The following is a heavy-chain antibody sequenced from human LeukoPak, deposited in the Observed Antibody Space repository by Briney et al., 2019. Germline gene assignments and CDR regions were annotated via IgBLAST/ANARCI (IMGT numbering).Heavy chain of an antibody. D-gene: IGHD1-26*01. CDR1: GYTFTGYY. CDR2: INPNSGGT. V-gene: IGHV1-2*02. Sequence: ASVKDSCKASGYTFTGYYMHWVRQAPGQGLEWMGWINPNSGGTNYGEKFQGRVTMTRDTSISTAYMELSSVRSDDTAVYYCARGGLGTTSYGGQGTLVTVSS. CDR3: ARGGLGTTSY. J-gene: IGHJ4*02.